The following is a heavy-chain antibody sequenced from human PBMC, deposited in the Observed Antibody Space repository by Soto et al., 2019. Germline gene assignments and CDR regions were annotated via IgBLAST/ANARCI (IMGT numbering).Heavy chain of an antibody. CDR3: ATAEVDY. CDR2: MNSDGRTT. V-gene: IGHV3-74*01. CDR1: GFTFGNSW. Sequence: GGSLRLSCAASGFTFGNSWMHWVRQAPGKGLEWVSRMNSDGRTTNYADFVKGRFTVSRDNAKNTLYLQMNSLRVEDTAVYYCATAEVDYWGPGTLVTVS. J-gene: IGHJ4*02.